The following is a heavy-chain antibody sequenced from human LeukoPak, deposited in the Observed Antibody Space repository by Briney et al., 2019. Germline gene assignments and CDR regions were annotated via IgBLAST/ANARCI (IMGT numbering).Heavy chain of an antibody. CDR2: ISAYNGNT. CDR3: AIGALRPYDFWSGYKYYFDY. CDR1: GYTFTSYG. J-gene: IGHJ4*02. V-gene: IGHV1-18*01. D-gene: IGHD3-3*01. Sequence: ASVKVSCKASGYTFTSYGISSVRHAPGQGLEWMGWISAYNGNTNYAQKLQGRVTMTTDTSTGTAYMELRSLRSDDTAVYYCAIGALRPYDFWSGYKYYFDYWGQGTLVTVSS.